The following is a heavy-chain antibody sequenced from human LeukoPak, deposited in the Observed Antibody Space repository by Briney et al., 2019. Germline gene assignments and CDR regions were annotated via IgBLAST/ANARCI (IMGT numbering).Heavy chain of an antibody. J-gene: IGHJ3*02. CDR3: ARARTSIRFTDSFDI. CDR2: IIPIFGTA. D-gene: IGHD2-21*01. CDR1: GGTFSSYA. V-gene: IGHV1-69*13. Sequence: ASVKVSCKASGGTFSSYAISWVQQAPGQGLEWMGGIIPIFGTANYAQKFQGRVTITADESTSTAYMELSSLRSEDTAVYYCARARTSIRFTDSFDIWSQGTLVTVSS.